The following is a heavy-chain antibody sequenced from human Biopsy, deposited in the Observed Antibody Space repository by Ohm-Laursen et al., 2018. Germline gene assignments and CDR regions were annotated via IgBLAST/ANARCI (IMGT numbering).Heavy chain of an antibody. CDR2: ISWNSGRI. V-gene: IGHV3-9*01. CDR1: GFTFTSYA. D-gene: IGHD5-24*01. Sequence: SLRLSCAASGFTFTSYAMHWVRQTPGKGLGWVSGISWNSGRIAYADSVKGRFTISRDNAKNSLYLQMNSLRAEDTALYYCAKGQAPDGYNYAFDIRGQGTMLTVSS. CDR3: AKGQAPDGYNYAFDI. J-gene: IGHJ3*02.